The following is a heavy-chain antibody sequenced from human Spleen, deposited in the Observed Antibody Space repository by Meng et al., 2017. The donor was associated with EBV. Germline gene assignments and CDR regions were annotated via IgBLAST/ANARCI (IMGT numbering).Heavy chain of an antibody. D-gene: IGHD4-17*01. V-gene: IGHV1-69*01. CDR2: ITLIFGTT. CDR1: MGTFKSFS. Sequence: QVQLVQSGAEVKKPGSSVKVSCKASMGTFKSFSITWVRQAPGQGLEWVGGITLIFGTTHYAQKFQGRVTITADESTRTTYMELTSLTSEDTAVYYCASRGGGATVTTADSWGQGTLVTVDS. CDR3: ASRGGGATVTTADS. J-gene: IGHJ4*02.